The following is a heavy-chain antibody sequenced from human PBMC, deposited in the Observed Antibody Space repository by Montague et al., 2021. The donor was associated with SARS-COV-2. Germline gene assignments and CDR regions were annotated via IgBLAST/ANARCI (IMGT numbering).Heavy chain of an antibody. Sequence: SETLSLTCEVYGGSMSGYYWTWIRKSQGKGLEWIGYVHHTGSTKYNPSLKTRVSLSLDTPKNHFSLHLSSVTAADTAIYFCARAQNTCFIANCVNYFDVWGLGALVTVSS. CDR1: GGSMSGYY. D-gene: IGHD1-1*01. CDR3: ARAQNTCFIANCVNYFDV. J-gene: IGHJ4*02. CDR2: VHHTGST. V-gene: IGHV4-59*01.